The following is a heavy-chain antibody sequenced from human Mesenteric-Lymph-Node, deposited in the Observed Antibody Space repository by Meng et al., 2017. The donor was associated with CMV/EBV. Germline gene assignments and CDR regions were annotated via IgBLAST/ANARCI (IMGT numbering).Heavy chain of an antibody. V-gene: IGHV3-7*01. CDR3: ARGLVEMATGENWFDP. Sequence: GGSLRLSCAASGFTFSNYWMSWVRQAPGKGLEWVANIKQDGSEKYYVDSVKGRFTISRDNAKNSLYLQMNSLRAEDTALYYCARGLVEMATGENWFDPWGQGTLVTVSS. CDR2: IKQDGSEK. CDR1: GFTFSNYW. J-gene: IGHJ5*02. D-gene: IGHD5-24*01.